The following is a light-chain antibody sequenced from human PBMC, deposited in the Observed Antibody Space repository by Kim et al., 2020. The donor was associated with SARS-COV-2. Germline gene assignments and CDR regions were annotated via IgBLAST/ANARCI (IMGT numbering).Light chain of an antibody. Sequence: DVVMTQSPLSLPVTLGQPASISCRSSLSLVYSDGNTYLNWFHQRPGQSPRRLIYMVSNRDSGVPDRFSGSGSGASFTLRISRVEAKDVGVYYFIQATHWPFTFGPGNKVDIK. CDR2: MVS. CDR1: LSLVYSDGNTY. CDR3: IQATHWPFT. V-gene: IGKV2-30*01. J-gene: IGKJ3*01.